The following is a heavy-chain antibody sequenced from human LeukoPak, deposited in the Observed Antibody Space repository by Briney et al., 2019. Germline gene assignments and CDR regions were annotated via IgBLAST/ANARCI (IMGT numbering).Heavy chain of an antibody. D-gene: IGHD3-10*01. CDR1: GGSISGSY. V-gene: IGHV4-59*01. Sequence: ETPSLTCTVSGGSISGSYWSWIWQPPGKGLEWIGYIYDSGGTNYNPSLKSRVTILVDTSNNQFSLRLNSVTAADTAVYYCARENTMVRGALDAFDIGGQETGDTVSS. CDR3: ARENTMVRGALDAFDI. CDR2: IYDSGGT. J-gene: IGHJ3*02.